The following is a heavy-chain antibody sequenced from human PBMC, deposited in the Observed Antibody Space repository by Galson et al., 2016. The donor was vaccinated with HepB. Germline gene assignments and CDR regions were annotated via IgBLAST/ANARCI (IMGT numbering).Heavy chain of an antibody. CDR1: GFSLNTSGVG. CDR2: IYWNDDK. J-gene: IGHJ6*02. D-gene: IGHD3-16*01. Sequence: PALVKPTQTLTLTCTLSGFSLNTSGVGVGWIRQPPGKALDWLALIYWNDDKRYSPSLKSRLTITKDTSKNQVVLTMTNMDPVDTATYYCARDSRRETFYVWGSPHYSYGMDVWGQGTTVTGSS. CDR3: ARDSRRETFYVWGSPHYSYGMDV. V-gene: IGHV2-5*01.